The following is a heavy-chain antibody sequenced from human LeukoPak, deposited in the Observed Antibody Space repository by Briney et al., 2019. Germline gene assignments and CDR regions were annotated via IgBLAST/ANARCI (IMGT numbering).Heavy chain of an antibody. CDR3: ARDVGYCSGGSCYQRHNWFDP. CDR2: INAGNGNT. Sequence: ASVKVSCKASGYTFTSYAMHWVRQAPGQRLEWMGWINAGNGNTKYSQKFQGRVTITRDTSASTAYMELSSLRSEDTAVYYCARDVGYCSGGSCYQRHNWFDPWGQGTLVTVSS. V-gene: IGHV1-3*01. J-gene: IGHJ5*02. CDR1: GYTFTSYA. D-gene: IGHD2-15*01.